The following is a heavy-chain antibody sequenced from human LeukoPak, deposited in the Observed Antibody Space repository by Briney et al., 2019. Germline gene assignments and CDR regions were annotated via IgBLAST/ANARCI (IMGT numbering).Heavy chain of an antibody. V-gene: IGHV3-30*04. CDR1: GFTFSSYA. CDR3: AREVEWELLLTWYMDV. J-gene: IGHJ6*03. D-gene: IGHD1-26*01. CDR2: ISYDGSNK. Sequence: GRSLRLSCAASGFTFSSYAMHWVRQAPGKGLEWVAVISYDGSNKYYADSVKGRFTISRDNSKNTLYLQMNSLRAEDTAVYYCAREVEWELLLTWYMDVWGKGTTVTVSS.